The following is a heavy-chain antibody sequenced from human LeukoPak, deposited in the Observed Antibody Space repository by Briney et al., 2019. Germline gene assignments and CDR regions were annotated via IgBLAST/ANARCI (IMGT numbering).Heavy chain of an antibody. CDR3: ARGYGDYEGYYFDY. Sequence: SETLSLTCTVSGGSISSGGYYWSWIRQHPGKGLEWIGYIYYSGSTYYNPPLKSRVTISVDTSKNQFSLKLCSVTAADTAVYYCARGYGDYEGYYFDYWGQGTLVTVSS. V-gene: IGHV4-31*03. CDR1: GGSISSGGYY. CDR2: IYYSGST. J-gene: IGHJ4*02. D-gene: IGHD4-17*01.